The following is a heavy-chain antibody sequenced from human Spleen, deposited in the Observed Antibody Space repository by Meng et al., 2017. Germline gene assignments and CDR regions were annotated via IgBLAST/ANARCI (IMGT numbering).Heavy chain of an antibody. D-gene: IGHD3-10*01. Sequence: GGSLRLSCAASGFTFDYFAMHWVRQAPGKGLKWVSLISWDANTAHYADSVKGRFTISRDNSKKSLYLQMNSLRTEDTALYYCVKDLGAIGVTEAFDFWGQGTMV. J-gene: IGHJ3*01. CDR1: GFTFDYFA. V-gene: IGHV3-43D*03. CDR3: VKDLGAIGVTEAFDF. CDR2: ISWDANTA.